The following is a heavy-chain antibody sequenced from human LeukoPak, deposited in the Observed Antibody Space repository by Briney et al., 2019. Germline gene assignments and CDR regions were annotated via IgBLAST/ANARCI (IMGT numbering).Heavy chain of an antibody. CDR2: VGDGEAT. J-gene: IGHJ5*02. D-gene: IGHD6-6*01. CDR3: ARFGGSSGNWFDP. Sequence: PSETLSLTCAVYGGSLHNHFWSWIRLSPGKGLEWIGEVGDGEATNFNPSLKTRVAISTDRPKNQVSLKLKSVTDADTAIYYCARFGGSSGNWFDPWGQGTLVTVSS. V-gene: IGHV4-34*01. CDR1: GGSLHNHF.